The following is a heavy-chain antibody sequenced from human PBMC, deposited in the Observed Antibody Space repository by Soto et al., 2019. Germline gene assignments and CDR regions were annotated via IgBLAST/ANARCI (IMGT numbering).Heavy chain of an antibody. J-gene: IGHJ5*02. V-gene: IGHV4-59*01. CDR2: IYYSAST. CDR3: ARDSGTTSPRFDP. D-gene: IGHD2-2*01. Sequence: QVQLQESGPGLVKPSETLSLTCTISGGSISSFYWSWIRQPPGKGLEWIGYIYYSASTNYNPALKSRVITSVDASKNQFSLKLSAVTAADTAVYYCARDSGTTSPRFDPWGQGTLVTVSS. CDR1: GGSISSFY.